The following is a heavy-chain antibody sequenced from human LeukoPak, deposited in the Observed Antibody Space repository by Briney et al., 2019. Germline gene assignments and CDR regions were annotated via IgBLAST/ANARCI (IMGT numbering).Heavy chain of an antibody. V-gene: IGHV3-21*01. CDR1: GFTFSSYG. CDR3: GRVGAYYGSGSYSDY. Sequence: GGSLRLSCAASGFTFSSYGMNWVRQAPGKGLEWVSSISSSSSYIYYAGSVKGRFTISRDNAKKSLYLQMNSLRAEDTAVYYCGRVGAYYGSGSYSDYWGQGTLVTVSS. D-gene: IGHD3-10*01. CDR2: ISSSSSYI. J-gene: IGHJ4*02.